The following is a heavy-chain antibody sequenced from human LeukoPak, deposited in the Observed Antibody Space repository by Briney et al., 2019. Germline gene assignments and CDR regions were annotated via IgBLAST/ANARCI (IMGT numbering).Heavy chain of an antibody. Sequence: PGGSLRLSCAASRFTVSSNYMSWVRHAPGKGLEWVSFIYSSGSTYYADSVRGRFTISRDNSNTTLYLQMNSLRVEDTAVYYCARGRFGLSLDYWGQGTLVTVSS. J-gene: IGHJ4*02. CDR1: RFTVSSNY. CDR3: ARGRFGLSLDY. CDR2: IYSSGST. D-gene: IGHD3-16*01. V-gene: IGHV3-66*01.